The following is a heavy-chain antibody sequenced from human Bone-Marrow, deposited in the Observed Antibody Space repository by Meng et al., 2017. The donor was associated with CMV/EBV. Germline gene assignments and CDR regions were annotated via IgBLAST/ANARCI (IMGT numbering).Heavy chain of an antibody. CDR1: GYIFTGYY. J-gene: IGHJ2*01. V-gene: IGHV1-2*02. D-gene: IGHD3-10*01. Sequence: ASVKVSCKTSGYIFTGYYIHWMRQAPGQGLEWMGWINPNNGGTNYAQNFRGRVTMTRDTSINTAYMELSRLTSADTAIYYCARLTMVITSDLWGRGTLVTVSS. CDR2: INPNNGGT. CDR3: ARLTMVITSDL.